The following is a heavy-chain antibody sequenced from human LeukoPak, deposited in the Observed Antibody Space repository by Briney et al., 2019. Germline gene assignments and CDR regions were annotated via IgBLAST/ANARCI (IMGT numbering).Heavy chain of an antibody. Sequence: HPGGSLRLSCAASGFTFSSYAMSWVRQAPGKGLEWVSAISGSGGSTYYADSVKGRFTISRDNSENTLYLQMNSLRAEDTAVYYCAKVLGLGYCSGGSCYSGFDYWGQGTLVTVPS. V-gene: IGHV3-23*01. CDR2: ISGSGGST. J-gene: IGHJ4*02. D-gene: IGHD2-15*01. CDR1: GFTFSSYA. CDR3: AKVLGLGYCSGGSCYSGFDY.